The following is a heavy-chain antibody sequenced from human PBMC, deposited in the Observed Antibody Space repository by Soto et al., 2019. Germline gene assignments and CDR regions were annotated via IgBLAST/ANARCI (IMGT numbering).Heavy chain of an antibody. Sequence: EVQLLESGGDSVQPGGSVRLSCAGSGFTFINYAMNWVRQAPGKGLEWVSTISGGGDATFFADSVRGRFTFSRDNSKNTVTLQMNSLGVDDTAVYYCARKVVGSTSRPDYWYFDLWGRGTLVTGSS. J-gene: IGHJ2*01. CDR3: ARKVVGSTSRPDYWYFDL. CDR1: GFTFINYA. CDR2: ISGGGDAT. V-gene: IGHV3-23*01. D-gene: IGHD2-21*01.